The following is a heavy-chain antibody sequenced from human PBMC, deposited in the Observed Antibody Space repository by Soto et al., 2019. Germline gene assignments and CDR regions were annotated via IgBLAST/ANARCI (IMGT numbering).Heavy chain of an antibody. Sequence: GESLKISCKGSGYSFTSYWIGWVRQMPGKGLEWMGIIYPGDSDTRYSPSFQGQVTISADKSISTAYLQWSSLKASDTAMYYCGSLPLGLGKRGPYYYVMAVGGQGTRVT. J-gene: IGHJ6*02. V-gene: IGHV5-51*01. D-gene: IGHD3-10*02. CDR3: GSLPLGLGKRGPYYYVMAV. CDR1: GYSFTSYW. CDR2: IYPGDSDT.